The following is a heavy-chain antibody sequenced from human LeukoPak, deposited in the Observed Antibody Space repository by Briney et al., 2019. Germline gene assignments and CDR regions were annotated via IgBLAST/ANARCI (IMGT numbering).Heavy chain of an antibody. Sequence: PSETLSLTCTVSGGSISSYYWSWIRQPPGKGLEWIGEINHSGSTNYNPSLKSRVTISVDTSKNQFSLKLSSVTAADTAVYYCARKQRYYGSGSTFHRSYYFDYWGQGTLVTVSS. J-gene: IGHJ4*02. CDR1: GGSISSYY. CDR2: INHSGST. D-gene: IGHD3-10*01. CDR3: ARKQRYYGSGSTFHRSYYFDY. V-gene: IGHV4-34*01.